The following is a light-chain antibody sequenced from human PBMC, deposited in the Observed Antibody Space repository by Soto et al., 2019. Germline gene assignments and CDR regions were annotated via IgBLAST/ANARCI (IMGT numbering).Light chain of an antibody. J-gene: IGKJ2*01. V-gene: IGKV3-20*01. CDR3: QRSANSPVT. CDR2: GAS. Sequence: TVLTQSPGTLSLSPGERATLSCRASQSVSSTYVSWYQQKPGPAPRLLIFGASSRATGIPDRFSGSGSVTDFTLTISRLEPEDFVVYYCQRSANSPVTFGQGTKLEIK. CDR1: QSVSSTY.